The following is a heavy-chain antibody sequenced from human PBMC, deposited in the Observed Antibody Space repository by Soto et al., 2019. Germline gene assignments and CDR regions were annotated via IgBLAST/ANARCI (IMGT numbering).Heavy chain of an antibody. V-gene: IGHV1-69*13. Sequence: ASVKVSCKASGGTFSSYAISWVRQAPGQGLEWMGGIIPIFGTANSAQKFQGRVTITADESTSTAYMELSSLRSEDTAVYYCAREGGYSYGSPPYGMDVWGRGTTCTVAS. CDR3: AREGGYSYGSPPYGMDV. CDR2: IIPIFGTA. J-gene: IGHJ6*02. D-gene: IGHD5-18*01. CDR1: GGTFSSYA.